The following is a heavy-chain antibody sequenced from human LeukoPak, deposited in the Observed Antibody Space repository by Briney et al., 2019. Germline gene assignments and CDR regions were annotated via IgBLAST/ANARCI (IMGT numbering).Heavy chain of an antibody. J-gene: IGHJ4*02. D-gene: IGHD1-26*01. CDR1: GYTFTSCG. CDR3: SMSEGSN. Sequence: ASVKVSCKASGYTFTSCGITWVRQAPGHGLEWMGWINPHTGITNYAQKFQGRVTMSTDTSTTTAYLDLRSLRSDDTAVYSCSMSEGSNWGQGTLVTVSS. CDR2: INPHTGIT. V-gene: IGHV1-18*01.